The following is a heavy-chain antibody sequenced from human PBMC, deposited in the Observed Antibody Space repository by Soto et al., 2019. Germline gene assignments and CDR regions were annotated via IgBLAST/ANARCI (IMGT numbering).Heavy chain of an antibody. J-gene: IGHJ6*02. V-gene: IGHV3-33*01. CDR3: ASDCSSTSCPKNYYYGMDV. CDR1: GFTFSSYG. Sequence: GGSLRLSCAASGFTFSSYGMHWVRQAPGKGLEWVAVIWYDGSNKYYADSVKGRFTISRDNSKNTLYLQMNSLRAEDTAVYYCASDCSSTSCPKNYYYGMDVWGQGTTVTVSS. D-gene: IGHD2-2*01. CDR2: IWYDGSNK.